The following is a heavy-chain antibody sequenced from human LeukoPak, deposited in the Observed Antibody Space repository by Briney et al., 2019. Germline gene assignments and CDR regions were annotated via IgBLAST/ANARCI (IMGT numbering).Heavy chain of an antibody. J-gene: IGHJ6*03. CDR1: GYIFTGYY. D-gene: IGHD2-2*01. V-gene: IGHV1-2*03. Sequence: LGASVKVSCKASGYIFTGYYIHWVRQAPGQGLEWMGWINPNSGATNFAQNFQGRVIMTRDKPISTAYMELSRLRSDDTAIYYCARDGYCSSSSCYPYHSGEARYYYYYMDVWGKGTTVTVSS. CDR2: INPNSGAT. CDR3: ARDGYCSSSSCYPYHSGEARYYYYYMDV.